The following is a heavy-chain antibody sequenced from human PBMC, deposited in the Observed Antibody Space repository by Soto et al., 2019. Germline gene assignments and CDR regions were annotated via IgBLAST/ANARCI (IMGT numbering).Heavy chain of an antibody. CDR2: IYYSGST. CDR1: GGSISSYY. Sequence: PSETLSLTCTVSGGSISSYYWSWIRQPPGKGLEWIGYIYYSGSTNYNPSLKSRVTISVDTSKNQFSLKLSSVTAADTAVYYCARVRWFGELLQHDVFDIWGKGTMVTVSS. D-gene: IGHD3-10*01. CDR3: ARVRWFGELLQHDVFDI. V-gene: IGHV4-59*01. J-gene: IGHJ3*02.